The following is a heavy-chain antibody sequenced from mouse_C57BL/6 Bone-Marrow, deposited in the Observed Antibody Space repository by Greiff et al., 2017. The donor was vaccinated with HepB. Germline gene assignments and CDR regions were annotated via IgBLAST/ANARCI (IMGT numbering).Heavy chain of an antibody. J-gene: IGHJ2*01. D-gene: IGHD2-3*01. V-gene: IGHV6-3*01. CDR2: IRLKSDNYAT. CDR1: GFTFSNYW. Sequence: EVKVEESGGGLVQPGGSMKLSCVASGFTFSNYWMNWVRQSPEKGLEWVAQIRLKSDNYATHYAESVKGRFTISRYDSKSSVYLQMNNLRAEDTGIYYCTGAGWLLFFDYWGQGTTLTVSS. CDR3: TGAGWLLFFDY.